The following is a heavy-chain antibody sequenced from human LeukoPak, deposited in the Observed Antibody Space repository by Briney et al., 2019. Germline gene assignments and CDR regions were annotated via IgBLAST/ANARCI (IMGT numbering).Heavy chain of an antibody. CDR1: GFTFSRYL. CDR3: ARARSSYGYGDAFDI. D-gene: IGHD5-18*01. J-gene: IGHJ3*02. CDR2: IKEDGSEG. Sequence: GGSLRLSCATSGFTFSRYLMTWVRQAPGKGLECVATIKEDGSEGYYVDSVKGRFTISRDNSKNTLYLQMNSLRAEDTAVYYCARARSSYGYGDAFDIWGQGTMVTVSS. V-gene: IGHV3-7*01.